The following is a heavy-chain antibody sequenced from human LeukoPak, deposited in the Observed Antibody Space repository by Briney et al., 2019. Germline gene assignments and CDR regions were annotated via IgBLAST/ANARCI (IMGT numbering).Heavy chain of an antibody. CDR3: ARELVPIVVVVAATPTLDY. V-gene: IGHV1-46*01. J-gene: IGHJ4*02. Sequence: ASVKDSCKASGYTSTSYYMHWVRQAPGQGLEWMGIINPSGGSTSYAQKFQGRVTMTRDTSTSTVYMELSSLRSEDTAVYYCARELVPIVVVVAATPTLDYWGQGTLVTVSS. D-gene: IGHD2-15*01. CDR1: GYTSTSYY. CDR2: INPSGGST.